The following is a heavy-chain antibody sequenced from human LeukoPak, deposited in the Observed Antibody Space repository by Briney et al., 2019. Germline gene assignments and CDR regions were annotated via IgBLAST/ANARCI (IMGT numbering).Heavy chain of an antibody. Sequence: SETLSLTCAVYGGSFSGYYWSWIRQPPGKGLEWLGEINHSGSTNYNPSLKSRVTISVDTSKNQFSLKLSSVTAADTAVYYCARGRIAARNYFDYWGQGTLVTVSS. J-gene: IGHJ4*02. D-gene: IGHD6-6*01. CDR1: GGSFSGYY. V-gene: IGHV4-34*01. CDR3: ARGRIAARNYFDY. CDR2: INHSGST.